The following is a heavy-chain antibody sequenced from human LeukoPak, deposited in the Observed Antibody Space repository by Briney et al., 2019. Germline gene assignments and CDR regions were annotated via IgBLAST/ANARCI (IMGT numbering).Heavy chain of an antibody. D-gene: IGHD3-10*01. CDR2: TNQAENDI. Sequence: GGSLRLSCAVSGFTFSTYWMSWLRQAPGKGPGWMAITNQAENDIYYLDSGKVRFTVSRDTTTNSLYLQMNSPRARDTAVYYCVTGDGRAGGITRWGQGTLVTVSS. CDR3: VTGDGRAGGITR. V-gene: IGHV3-7*01. CDR1: GFTFSTYW. J-gene: IGHJ4*02.